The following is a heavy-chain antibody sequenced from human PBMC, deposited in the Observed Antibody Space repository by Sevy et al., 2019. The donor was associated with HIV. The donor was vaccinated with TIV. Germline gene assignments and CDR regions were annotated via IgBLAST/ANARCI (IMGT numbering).Heavy chain of an antibody. D-gene: IGHD4-17*01. CDR3: ARVQGTTEVSQIDY. CDR2: ISSSSSYI. Sequence: GGSLRLSCAASGFTFSSYSMNWVRQAPGKGLEWVSSISSSSSYIYYADSVKGRFTISRDNAKNSLYLQMNSLRAEDTAVYYCARVQGTTEVSQIDYWGQGTLVTVSS. CDR1: GFTFSSYS. J-gene: IGHJ4*02. V-gene: IGHV3-21*01.